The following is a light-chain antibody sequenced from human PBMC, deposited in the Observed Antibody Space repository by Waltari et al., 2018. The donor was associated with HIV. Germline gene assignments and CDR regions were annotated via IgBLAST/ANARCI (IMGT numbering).Light chain of an antibody. CDR3: QQTYSTSRT. CDR1: QSIAGY. J-gene: IGKJ4*01. V-gene: IGKV1-39*01. Sequence: DFQMTQSPSSLSASVGDRVTITCRASQSIAGYLNWYHHRPGRPPRLVIYGASTLQSRVPSRFSRRESGTDFTLTISTLQPEDFGTYCCQQTYSTSRTFGGGTKVEIK. CDR2: GAS.